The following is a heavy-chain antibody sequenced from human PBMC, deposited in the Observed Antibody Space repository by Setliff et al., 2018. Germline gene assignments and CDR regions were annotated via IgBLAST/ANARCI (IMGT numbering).Heavy chain of an antibody. Sequence: SETLSLTCNVSGGSVSSGFYYWDWIRQPPGKGLEWIETVYYTGRTYYNPSLKSRVTISVDAPDNPFSLKLRSVTAADTAVYYCARAPNDLGVDWLFNNYFDYWGHGTLVTVSS. J-gene: IGHJ4*01. CDR1: GGSVSSGFYY. D-gene: IGHD3-9*01. V-gene: IGHV4-39*02. CDR2: VYYTGRT. CDR3: ARAPNDLGVDWLFNNYFDY.